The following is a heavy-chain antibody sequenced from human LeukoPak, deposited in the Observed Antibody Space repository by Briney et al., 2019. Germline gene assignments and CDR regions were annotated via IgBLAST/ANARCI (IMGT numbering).Heavy chain of an antibody. D-gene: IGHD6-6*01. CDR2: ISYDGSNK. CDR3: ARGSSSSDFDY. J-gene: IGHJ4*02. Sequence: GGSLRLSCAASGFTFSSYGMHWVRQAPGKGLEWVAVISYDGSNKYYADSVKGRFTISRDNSKNTLYLQMNSLRAEDTAVYYCARGSSSSDFDYWGQGTLVTVSS. CDR1: GFTFSSYG. V-gene: IGHV3-30*03.